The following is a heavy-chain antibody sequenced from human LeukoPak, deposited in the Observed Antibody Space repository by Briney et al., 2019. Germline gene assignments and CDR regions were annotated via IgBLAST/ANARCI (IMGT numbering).Heavy chain of an antibody. CDR1: GVSISGFY. J-gene: IGHJ5*01. V-gene: IGHV4-4*08. CDR2: SHTGGSI. Sequence: PSETLSLTCTVSGVSISGFYWNWIRQPPRKGLEWVGYSHTGGSISSNPSLNSRVAFSMDTSKNQVSLRLTSVTAADTALYYCVRRPTDGCTGGVCNGYRNYFDPWGQGTLVTVPS. CDR3: VRRPTDGCTGGVCNGYRNYFDP. D-gene: IGHD2-8*02.